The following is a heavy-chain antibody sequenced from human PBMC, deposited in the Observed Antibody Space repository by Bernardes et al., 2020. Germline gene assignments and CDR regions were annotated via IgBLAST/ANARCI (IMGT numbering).Heavy chain of an antibody. V-gene: IGHV3-48*02. CDR1: GFTFSSYS. CDR2: ISSSSSTI. D-gene: IGHD3-9*01. CDR3: ARPAVLRYFDAGYYYGMDV. Sequence: GCSLRLSCAASGFTFSSYSMNWVRQAPGKGLEWVSYISSSSSTIYYADSVKGRFTISRDNAKNSLYLQMNSLRDEDTAVYYCARPAVLRYFDAGYYYGMDVWGKGTTVTVSS. J-gene: IGHJ6*04.